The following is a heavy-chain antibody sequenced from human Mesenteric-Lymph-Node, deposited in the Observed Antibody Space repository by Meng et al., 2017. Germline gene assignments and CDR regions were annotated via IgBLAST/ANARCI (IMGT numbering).Heavy chain of an antibody. J-gene: IGHJ4*02. D-gene: IGHD1-1*01. CDR2: ISGSGGST. Sequence: GESLKISCAASGFTFSSYAMSWVRQAPGKGLEWVSSISGSGGSTFYADSVKGRFTISRDNSKNTLYLQMNSLRAEDTAVYYCAKDYNSEWYYFDYWGQGTLVTVSS. V-gene: IGHV3-23*01. CDR1: GFTFSSYA. CDR3: AKDYNSEWYYFDY.